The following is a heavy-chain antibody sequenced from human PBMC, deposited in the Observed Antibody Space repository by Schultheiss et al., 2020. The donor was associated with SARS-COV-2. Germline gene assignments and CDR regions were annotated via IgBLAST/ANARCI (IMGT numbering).Heavy chain of an antibody. CDR3: ARQFGYREYAFDI. J-gene: IGHJ3*02. CDR1: GGSISSSSYY. D-gene: IGHD3-22*01. Sequence: SETLSLTCTVSGGSISSSSYYWGWIRQPPGKGLEWIGSIYYSGSTYYNPSLKSLVTISVDTSKNQFSLKLSSVTAADTAVYYCARQFGYREYAFDIWGQGTMGTVSS. CDR2: IYYSGST. V-gene: IGHV4-39*01.